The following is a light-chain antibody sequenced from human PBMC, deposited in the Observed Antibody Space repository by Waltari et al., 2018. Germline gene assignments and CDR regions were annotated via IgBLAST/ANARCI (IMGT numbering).Light chain of an antibody. CDR3: QKYGTLPAT. CDR1: QSVSRT. J-gene: IGKJ1*01. Sequence: EIVLTQSPGTLSLSPGERATLSCRASQSVSRTLAWYQQKPGQAPRLLIYDTSSRAAGIPDRFSGSGFGTDFSLTISRLKPEDFAVYYCQKYGTLPATFGQGTKVEIK. V-gene: IGKV3-20*01. CDR2: DTS.